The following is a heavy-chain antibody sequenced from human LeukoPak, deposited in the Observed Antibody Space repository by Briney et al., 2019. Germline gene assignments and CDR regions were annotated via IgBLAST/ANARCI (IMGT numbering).Heavy chain of an antibody. D-gene: IGHD2-15*01. CDR2: ISYDGSNK. CDR3: ARDKAYCSGGSCYLPDY. CDR1: GFTFSSYA. Sequence: GGSLRLSCAASGFTFSSYAMHWVRQAPGKGLEWVAVISYDGSNKYYADSVKGRFTISRDNSKNTLYLQMNSLRAEDTAVYYCARDKAYCSGGSCYLPDYWGQGTLVTVSS. J-gene: IGHJ4*02. V-gene: IGHV3-30*04.